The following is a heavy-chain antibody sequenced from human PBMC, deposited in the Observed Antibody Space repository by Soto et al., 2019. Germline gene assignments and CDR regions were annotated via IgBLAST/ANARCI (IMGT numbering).Heavy chain of an antibody. CDR2: ISSSSSYT. V-gene: IGHV3-21*05. Sequence: PGESLRLSCAASGFTFSSYSMNWVRQAPGKGLEWVSYISSSSSYTNYADSVKGRFTISRDNAKNSLYLQMNSLRAEDTAVYYCARDADILTGSDAFDIWGQGTMVTVSS. J-gene: IGHJ3*02. CDR3: ARDADILTGSDAFDI. D-gene: IGHD3-9*01. CDR1: GFTFSSYS.